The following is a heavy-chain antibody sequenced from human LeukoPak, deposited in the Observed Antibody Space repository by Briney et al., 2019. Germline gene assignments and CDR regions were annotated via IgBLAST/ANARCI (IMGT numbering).Heavy chain of an antibody. V-gene: IGHV3-33*06. CDR3: AKGGGRPIDDAFDL. D-gene: IGHD3-16*01. CDR2: LWFDGENN. CDR1: GFTLPSYF. J-gene: IGHJ3*01. Sequence: GGALRLSRVASGFTLPSYFLPWGRQPPSKGLEGGGVLWFDGENNYYAESVKGRFTVSRDNSKNMLYLQMNSLRVEDTAVYYCAKGGGRPIDDAFDLWGQGTMVTVSS.